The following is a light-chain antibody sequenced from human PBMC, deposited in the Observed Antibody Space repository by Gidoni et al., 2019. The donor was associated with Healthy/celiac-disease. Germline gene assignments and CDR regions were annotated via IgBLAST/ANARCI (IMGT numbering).Light chain of an antibody. J-gene: IGKJ2*01. CDR3: QQYGSSPQYT. Sequence: EIVLTQSPGTLSLSPGERATLSCRASQSVSSSYLACYQQNPGQAPRLRTYGASSRATGIPDRFSGSGSGTDFTLTISRLEPEDFAVYYCQQYGSSPQYTFGQGTKLEIK. CDR1: QSVSSSY. CDR2: GAS. V-gene: IGKV3-20*01.